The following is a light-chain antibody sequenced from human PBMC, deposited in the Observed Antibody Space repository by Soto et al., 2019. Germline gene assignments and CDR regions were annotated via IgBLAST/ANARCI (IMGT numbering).Light chain of an antibody. V-gene: IGKV3-20*01. J-gene: IGKJ5*01. CDR1: QSVSSTY. CDR3: QQYGGSPPIT. CDR2: GAS. Sequence: EVVLTQSPGTLSLSPGERATLSCRASQSVSSTYLAWYQHKPGQAPRLLIYGASSRATGIQDRFSGSGSGTDFTLTISRLEPEDFAVYYCQQYGGSPPITFGQGTRLEIK.